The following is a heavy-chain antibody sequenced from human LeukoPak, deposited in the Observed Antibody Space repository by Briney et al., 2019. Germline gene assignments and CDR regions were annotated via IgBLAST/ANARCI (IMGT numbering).Heavy chain of an antibody. V-gene: IGHV3-23*01. Sequence: PGGSLRLSCAASGSTFSRYAMSWVRQAPGKGLEWVSTISGSGGSTYYSDSVKGRFTISRDNSKNTLYLQMNSLRDEDTAVYYCAKEGAYSYAYDIDYWGQGTLVTVSS. J-gene: IGHJ4*02. CDR2: ISGSGGST. D-gene: IGHD5-18*01. CDR3: AKEGAYSYAYDIDY. CDR1: GSTFSRYA.